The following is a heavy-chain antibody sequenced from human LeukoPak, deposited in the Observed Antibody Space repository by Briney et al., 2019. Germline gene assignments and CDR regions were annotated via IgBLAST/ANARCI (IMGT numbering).Heavy chain of an antibody. V-gene: IGHV3-21*01. Sequence: GGSLRLSCAASGFTFSSYSMNWVRQAPGKGLEWVSSISSSSSNIYYADSVKGRLTISRDNAKTSLYLQMNSLRVEDTAVYYCARVAAVGKGVFDYWGQGTLVTVSS. CDR1: GFTFSSYS. CDR3: ARVAAVGKGVFDY. J-gene: IGHJ4*02. CDR2: ISSSSSNI. D-gene: IGHD6-13*01.